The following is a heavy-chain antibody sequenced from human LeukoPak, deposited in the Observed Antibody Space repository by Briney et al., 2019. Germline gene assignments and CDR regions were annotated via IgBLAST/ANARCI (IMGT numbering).Heavy chain of an antibody. J-gene: IGHJ4*02. CDR2: ISHSGAS. D-gene: IGHD2-2*01. CDR1: GGFVSRES. V-gene: IGHV4-4*08. CDR3: ARSGEDIVVVPAATGPYYFDY. Sequence: SETLSLTCTVSGGFVSRESWTWIRQFPDKRLEWIGYISHSGASDYKPSLKSRVTISVDTSKNQFSLKLSSVTAADTAVYYCARSGEDIVVVPAATGPYYFDYWGQGTLVTVSS.